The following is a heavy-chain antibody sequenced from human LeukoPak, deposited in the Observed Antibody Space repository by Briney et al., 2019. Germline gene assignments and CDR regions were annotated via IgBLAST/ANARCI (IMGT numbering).Heavy chain of an antibody. D-gene: IGHD3-9*01. CDR2: IRGSGDST. J-gene: IGHJ4*02. Sequence: GGSLRLSCAASGFTFSNYAMSWVRQAPGKGLEWVSSIRGSGDSTYYADSVKGRFTISRDNSKNTLYLQVNNLRAEDTAVYYCAKVRNDILTAPVDYWGQGTLVTVSS. CDR1: GFTFSNYA. V-gene: IGHV3-23*01. CDR3: AKVRNDILTAPVDY.